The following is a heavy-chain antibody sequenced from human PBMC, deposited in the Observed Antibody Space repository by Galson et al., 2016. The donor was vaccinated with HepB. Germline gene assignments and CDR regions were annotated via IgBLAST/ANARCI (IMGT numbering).Heavy chain of an antibody. CDR1: GFTFNNYA. V-gene: IGHV3-23*01. J-gene: IGHJ5*02. Sequence: SLRLSCAASGFTFNNYAMSWVRQAPGKGPEWVSGIRGTGTATYYPDPVTGRFTISRDNSKSTLYLQMNGLTAEDTAIYYCAKDQLIVVVPAAGNWFGPWGPGTQVTVSS. CDR2: IRGTGTAT. CDR3: AKDQLIVVVPAAGNWFGP. D-gene: IGHD2-2*01.